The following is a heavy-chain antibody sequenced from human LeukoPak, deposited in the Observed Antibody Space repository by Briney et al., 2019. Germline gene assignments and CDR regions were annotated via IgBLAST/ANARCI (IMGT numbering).Heavy chain of an antibody. CDR2: ISSYSSSI. CDR1: GFTFTSYI. D-gene: IGHD2-2*01. CDR3: ARVRDAYNYFHL. Sequence: GGSLRLSCAASGFTFTSYIMNWVRQAPGKGLEWVSYISSYSSSIYYADSVKGRFTISRDNAKSSLYLQMNSLRAEDTAVYYCARVRDAYNYFHLWGQGTLVTVSS. J-gene: IGHJ4*02. V-gene: IGHV3-48*01.